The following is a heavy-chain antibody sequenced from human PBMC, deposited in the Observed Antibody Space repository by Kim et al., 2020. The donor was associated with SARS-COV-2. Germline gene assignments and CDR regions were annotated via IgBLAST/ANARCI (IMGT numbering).Heavy chain of an antibody. CDR2: IKQDGSEK. Sequence: GGSLRLSCVASGFTFSSYWMSWVRQAPGKGLEWVANIKQDGSEKYYVDSVEGRFSISRDYAKNSLWLQMNSLRAEDTAVYYCARGGVRGAVFDYWGQGILVTVSS. J-gene: IGHJ4*02. CDR1: GFTFSSYW. D-gene: IGHD3-10*01. CDR3: ARGGVRGAVFDY. V-gene: IGHV3-7*03.